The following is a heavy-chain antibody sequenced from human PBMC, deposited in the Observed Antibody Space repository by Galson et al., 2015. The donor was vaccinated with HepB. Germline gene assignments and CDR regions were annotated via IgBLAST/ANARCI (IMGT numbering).Heavy chain of an antibody. CDR2: TTKKGNSYTT. V-gene: IGHV3-72*01. CDR1: GFTFSSYA. J-gene: IGHJ6*03. CDR3: AREGYYYYYMDV. Sequence: SLRLSCAASGFTFSSYAMSWVRQAPGKGLEWVSAISGSGGTTKKGNSYTTQYAASVKGRFAISRDESKNSLYLHMNSLKTEDTAVYYCAREGYYYYYMDVWGKGTTVTVSS.